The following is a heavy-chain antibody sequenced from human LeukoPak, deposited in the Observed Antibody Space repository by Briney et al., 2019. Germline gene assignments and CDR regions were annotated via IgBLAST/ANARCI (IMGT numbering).Heavy chain of an antibody. V-gene: IGHV1-18*01. CDR2: ISAYNGNT. Sequence: ASVKVSCKASGYTFTRYGISWVRQAPGQGLEWMGWISAYNGNTNYAQKLQGRVTMTTDTSTSTAYMELRGLRSDDTAVYYCARVGGHTIFGPAGYMDVWGKGTTVTVSS. CDR1: GYTFTRYG. CDR3: ARVGGHTIFGPAGYMDV. D-gene: IGHD3-3*01. J-gene: IGHJ6*03.